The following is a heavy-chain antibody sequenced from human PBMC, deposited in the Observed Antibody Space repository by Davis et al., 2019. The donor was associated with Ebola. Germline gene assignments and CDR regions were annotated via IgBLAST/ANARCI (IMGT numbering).Heavy chain of an antibody. CDR2: ISGGSTYI. D-gene: IGHD3-10*02. Sequence: PGGSLRLSCAASGFNFSIYSMNWVRQAPGKGLEWVSSISGGSTYIYYADSLEGRFTISRDNAKDSLFLNMNGLRQDDTAVYYCARRIKGDGRGGVDVWGQGTSVTVSS. V-gene: IGHV3-21*01. J-gene: IGHJ6*02. CDR3: ARRIKGDGRGGVDV. CDR1: GFNFSIYS.